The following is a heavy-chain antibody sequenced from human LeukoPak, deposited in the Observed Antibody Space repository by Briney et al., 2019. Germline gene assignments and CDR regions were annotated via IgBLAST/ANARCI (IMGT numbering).Heavy chain of an antibody. D-gene: IGHD3-16*01. V-gene: IGHV1-69*05. J-gene: IGHJ4*02. CDR2: IIPKSGAA. CDR3: ARAVSFGESCFEY. CDR1: GGTFSSYA. Sequence: ASVKVSCKASGGTFSSYAFSWVRQAPGQGLEWMGRIIPKSGAANYAQKFQGRVTITTDESTSTAYMELNSLRSEDTTVYYCARAVSFGESCFEYWGQGTLVTVSS.